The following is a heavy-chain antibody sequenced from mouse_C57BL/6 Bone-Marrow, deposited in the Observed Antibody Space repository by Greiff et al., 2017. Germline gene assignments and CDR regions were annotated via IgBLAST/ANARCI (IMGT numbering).Heavy chain of an antibody. CDR1: GYTFTSYW. D-gene: IGHD1-1*01. Sequence: QVQLQQPGAELVKPGASVKLSCKASGYTFTSYWMHWVKQRPGQGLEWIGMIHPNSGSTNYNEKFKSKGTLTVDKSSSTAYMQISSLTAEDSAVAYCARRGYYGSHWYFDVWGTGTTVTVSS. J-gene: IGHJ1*03. V-gene: IGHV1-64*01. CDR3: ARRGYYGSHWYFDV. CDR2: IHPNSGST.